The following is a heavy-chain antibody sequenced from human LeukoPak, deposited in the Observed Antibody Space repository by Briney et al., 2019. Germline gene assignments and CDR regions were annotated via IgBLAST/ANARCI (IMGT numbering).Heavy chain of an antibody. V-gene: IGHV3-74*01. CDR2: INSDGSST. CDR1: GFTFSSYW. J-gene: IGHJ5*02. Sequence: HPGGSLRLSCAASGFTFSSYWMHWVRQAPGKGLVWVSRINSDGSSTSYADSVKGRFTISRDNAKNTLYLQMNSLRAEDTAVYYCARGQNGRYCSSTSCSPKTNWFDPWGQGTLVTVSP. D-gene: IGHD2-2*01. CDR3: ARGQNGRYCSSTSCSPKTNWFDP.